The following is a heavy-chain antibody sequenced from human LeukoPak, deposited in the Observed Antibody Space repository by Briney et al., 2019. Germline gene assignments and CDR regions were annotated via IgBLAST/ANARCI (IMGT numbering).Heavy chain of an antibody. J-gene: IGHJ4*02. V-gene: IGHV4-61*05. CDR1: GGSISSSSYY. Sequence: SETLSLTCTVSGGSISSSSYYWGWIRQPPGKGLEWIGYTYYSGNTNYNPSLKSRVIMSVDTSKDQFSLRLTSVTAADTAVYYCAGDYDSSGYYFDYWAQGTLVTVSS. D-gene: IGHD3-22*01. CDR2: TYYSGNT. CDR3: AGDYDSSGYYFDY.